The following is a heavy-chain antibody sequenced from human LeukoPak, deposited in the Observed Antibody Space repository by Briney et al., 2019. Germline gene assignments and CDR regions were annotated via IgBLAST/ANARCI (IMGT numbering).Heavy chain of an antibody. CDR3: AKGSEDYYDSSYYYMDV. D-gene: IGHD3-22*01. V-gene: IGHV3-23*01. CDR1: GFTFSSYA. Sequence: GGSLRLSCAASGFTFSSYAMCWVRQAPGKGPEWVSAISGSGGSTYYADSVKGRFTISRDNSKNTLYLQMNSLRAEDTAVYYCAKGSEDYYDSSYYYMDVWGKGTTVTVSS. CDR2: ISGSGGST. J-gene: IGHJ6*03.